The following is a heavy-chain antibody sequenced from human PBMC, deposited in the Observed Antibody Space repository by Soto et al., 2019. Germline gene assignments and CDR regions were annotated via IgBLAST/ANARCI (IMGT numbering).Heavy chain of an antibody. CDR3: AWSATGTAPHYFDY. D-gene: IGHD6-13*01. J-gene: IGHJ4*01. Sequence: SLKISCEGSGFSFTSSWINWVRQMPGKGLEWMGNIDPGDSYTNYSPSFEGHVTISCDKSINTAYLQWNSLKASDTAVYFCAWSATGTAPHYFDYWGQGTLVTVSS. V-gene: IGHV5-10-1*01. CDR1: GFSFTSSW. CDR2: IDPGDSYT.